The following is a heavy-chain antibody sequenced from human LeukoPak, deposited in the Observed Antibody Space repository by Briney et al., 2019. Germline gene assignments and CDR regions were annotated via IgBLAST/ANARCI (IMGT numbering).Heavy chain of an antibody. V-gene: IGHV4-4*02. CDR1: GASINSSNW. D-gene: IGHD1-26*01. Sequence: PSETLSLTCAVSGASINSSNWWSWVRQSPGKGLEWIGEIYHSGSTNYNPSLKSRVTISVDTSKNQFSLKLSSVTAADTAVYYCARRAHRVGATAYWGQGTLVTVSS. J-gene: IGHJ4*02. CDR3: ARRAHRVGATAY. CDR2: IYHSGST.